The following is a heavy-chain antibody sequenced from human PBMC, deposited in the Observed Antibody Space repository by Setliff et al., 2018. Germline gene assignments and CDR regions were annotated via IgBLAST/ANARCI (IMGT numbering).Heavy chain of an antibody. CDR3: VRVRVVQGYYEFDP. J-gene: IGHJ5*02. CDR2: IYFNGDT. CDR1: GGSISTSNYH. Sequence: SETLSLTCNVSGGSISTSNYHWGWVRQPPGKGLEWIANIYFNGDTVKQPFLKSRVTISIDTSKNQFSLGLSSVIVADTATYYCVRVRVVQGYYEFDPWGQGALVTVSS. D-gene: IGHD3-16*01. V-gene: IGHV4-39*07.